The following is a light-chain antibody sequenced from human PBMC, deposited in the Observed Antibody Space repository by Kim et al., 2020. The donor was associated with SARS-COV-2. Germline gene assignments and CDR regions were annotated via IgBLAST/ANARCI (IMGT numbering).Light chain of an antibody. CDR2: GAT. J-gene: IGKJ2*01. CDR1: QSINTY. V-gene: IGKV1-39*01. CDR3: QQSYSTLYT. Sequence: DIQMTQSPSSLPASVGDRVTITCRASQSINTYLSWYQQKPGKAPNLLIYGATTLQSGVPSRFSGSGSGTEFTLTITSLQPEDFATYFCQQSYSTLYTFGQGTRLVI.